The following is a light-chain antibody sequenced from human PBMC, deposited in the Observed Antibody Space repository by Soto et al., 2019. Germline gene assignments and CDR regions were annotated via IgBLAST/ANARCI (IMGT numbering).Light chain of an antibody. Sequence: QAVVTQEPSLTVSPGGTVTLTCGSSTGAVTSAHYPYWFQQKPGQAPKTLIYDTNNKHSWTPARFSGSLVGGKAALTLSGAQHEDEADYYCLLSYTGAQVFGGGTKLTVL. J-gene: IGLJ3*02. CDR3: LLSYTGAQV. CDR1: TGAVTSAHY. V-gene: IGLV7-46*01. CDR2: DTN.